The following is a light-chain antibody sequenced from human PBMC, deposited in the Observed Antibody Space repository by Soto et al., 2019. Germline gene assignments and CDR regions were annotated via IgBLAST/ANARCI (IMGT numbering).Light chain of an antibody. CDR2: ANT. CDR3: HYYDSSRSAYV. J-gene: IGLJ1*01. CDR1: SSNIGAAYD. Sequence: QSVRKRAPSVSGAAGQRVSISCTGRSSNIGAAYDVHWYQQLPGTAPKLLIYANTNRPSGVPGRFSGSTSGASASLDITGLQADDEAEDYCHYYDSSRSAYVFATGSKVSVL. V-gene: IGLV1-40*01.